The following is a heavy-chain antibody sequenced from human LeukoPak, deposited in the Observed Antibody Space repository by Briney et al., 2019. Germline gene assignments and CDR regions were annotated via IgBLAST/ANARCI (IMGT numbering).Heavy chain of an antibody. V-gene: IGHV3-23*01. CDR1: GFTFSSYA. D-gene: IGHD5-18*01. J-gene: IGHJ3*02. Sequence: GGSLRLSCAASGFTFSSYAMNWVRQAPGKGLEWVSAITGSGGSTYYADSVKGRFTISRDNSNNTLYLQMNSLRAEDTAVYYCAKGDSTASDIWGQGTMVTVSS. CDR2: ITGSGGST. CDR3: AKGDSTASDI.